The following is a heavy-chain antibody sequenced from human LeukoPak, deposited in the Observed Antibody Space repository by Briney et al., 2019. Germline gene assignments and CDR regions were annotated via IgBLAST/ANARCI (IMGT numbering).Heavy chain of an antibody. CDR3: VLKTTYYYDSSGYSPDFDY. D-gene: IGHD3-22*01. Sequence: GGSLRLSCAASGLIFSDAWMGWVRQAPGKGLEWVSAISGSGGSTYYADSVKGRFTISRDNSKNTLYLQMNSLRAEDTAVYYCVLKTTYYYDSSGYSPDFDYWGQGTLVTVSS. J-gene: IGHJ4*02. V-gene: IGHV3-23*01. CDR2: ISGSGGST. CDR1: GLIFSDA.